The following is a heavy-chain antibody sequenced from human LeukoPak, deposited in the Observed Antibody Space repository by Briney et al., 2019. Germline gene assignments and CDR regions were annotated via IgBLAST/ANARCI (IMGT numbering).Heavy chain of an antibody. CDR2: INWNGGST. V-gene: IGHV3-20*04. CDR3: ARAGGSHKGGWFDP. Sequence: GGSLRLSCAASGFTFDDYGMSWVRQAPGKGLEWVSGINWNGGSTGYADSVKGRFTISRDNAKNSLYLQMNSLRAEDTALYYCARAGGSHKGGWFDPWGQGTLVTVSS. J-gene: IGHJ5*02. D-gene: IGHD1-26*01. CDR1: GFTFDDYG.